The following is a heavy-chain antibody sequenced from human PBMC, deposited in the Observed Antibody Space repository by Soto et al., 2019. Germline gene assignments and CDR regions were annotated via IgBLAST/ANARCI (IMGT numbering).Heavy chain of an antibody. J-gene: IGHJ6*02. CDR3: VRRSTVSYYAVDV. CDR1: VFSFVSYE. Sequence: WGSQRLSCSGSVFSFVSYEMHWFRQAPGKGLEWATFTSYDGSINYYADSVKGRFTMSRDNSKNLLYLQMNSLRTEDTAVYYCVRRSTVSYYAVDVWGQGTTVTVS. D-gene: IGHD4-17*01. CDR2: TSYDGSIN. V-gene: IGHV3-30*04.